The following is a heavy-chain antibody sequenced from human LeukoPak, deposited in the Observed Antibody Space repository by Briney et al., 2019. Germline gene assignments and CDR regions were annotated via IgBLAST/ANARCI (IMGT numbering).Heavy chain of an antibody. Sequence: ASVKVSCKASGYTFTRYYMHWVRQAPGQGLEWMGWINPNSGGTNYAQKFQGRVTMTRDTSISTAYMELSRLRSDDTAVYYCARDRSSSSSGNGFDYWGQGTLVTVSS. V-gene: IGHV1-2*02. CDR2: INPNSGGT. CDR1: GYTFTRYY. CDR3: ARDRSSSSSGNGFDY. J-gene: IGHJ4*02. D-gene: IGHD6-6*01.